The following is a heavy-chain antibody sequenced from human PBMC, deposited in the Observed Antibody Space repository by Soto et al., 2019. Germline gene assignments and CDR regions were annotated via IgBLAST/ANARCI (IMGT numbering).Heavy chain of an antibody. CDR1: GYSFISYW. D-gene: IGHD6-13*01. CDR3: ARTSAAGKYYYGMDV. J-gene: IGHJ6*02. Sequence: GESLKISCKGSGYSFISYWIGWVRQMTGKGLEWMGIIYPGDSDTRYSPSFQGQVTISADKSISTAYLQWSSLKASDTAMYYCARTSAAGKYYYGMDVWGQGTTVTVSS. V-gene: IGHV5-51*01. CDR2: IYPGDSDT.